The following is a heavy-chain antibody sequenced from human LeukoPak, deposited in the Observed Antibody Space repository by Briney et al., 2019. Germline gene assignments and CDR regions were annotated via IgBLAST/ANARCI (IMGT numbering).Heavy chain of an antibody. CDR3: ARGGYDSSGYYYFDY. J-gene: IGHJ4*02. CDR2: IYTSGST. D-gene: IGHD3-22*01. CDR1: GGSISNYY. V-gene: IGHV4-4*09. Sequence: SSETLSLTCTVSGGSISNYYWSWIRQPPGKGVEWIGYIYTSGSTNYNPSLKSRVTISVDTSKNQFSLKLSSVTAADTAVYYCARGGYDSSGYYYFDYWGQGTLVTVSS.